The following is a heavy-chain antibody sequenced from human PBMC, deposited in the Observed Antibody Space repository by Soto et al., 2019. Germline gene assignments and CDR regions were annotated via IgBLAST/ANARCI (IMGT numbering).Heavy chain of an antibody. CDR3: ASAKGLVQAANSYYYYGMNG. Sequence: GGALRLSCAASGFPFSSYALHSVRPAPGKGLEWVAVISYDESNKGYADSVNGRCTISRDNSKNELYLQMNSLRAEDTAVYYCASAKGLVQAANSYYYYGMNGWGQGTTVTISS. J-gene: IGHJ6*02. V-gene: IGHV3-30-3*01. CDR1: GFPFSSYA. CDR2: ISYDESNK. D-gene: IGHD2-2*01.